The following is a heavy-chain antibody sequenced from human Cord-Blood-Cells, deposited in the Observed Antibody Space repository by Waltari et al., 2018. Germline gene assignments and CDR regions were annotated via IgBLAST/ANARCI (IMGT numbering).Heavy chain of an antibody. V-gene: IGHV4-39*01. CDR3: ARPGIVGATRGAFDI. CDR1: GGSISSSSYY. Sequence: QLQLQESGPGLVKPSETLSLTCTVSGGSISSSSYYWGWIRQPPGKGLEWIGSIYYSASTYYNPSLKSRVTISVDTSKNQFSLKLSSVTAADTAVYYCARPGIVGATRGAFDIWGQGTMVTVSS. J-gene: IGHJ3*02. CDR2: IYYSAST. D-gene: IGHD1-26*01.